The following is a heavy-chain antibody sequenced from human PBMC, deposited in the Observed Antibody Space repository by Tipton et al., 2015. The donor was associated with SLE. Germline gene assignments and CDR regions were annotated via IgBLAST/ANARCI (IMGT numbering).Heavy chain of an antibody. CDR2: IDTDGSTT. CDR1: GFTFSTHW. D-gene: IGHD3-22*01. Sequence: SLRLSCAASGFTFSTHWMHWVRQAPGKGLVWVSRIDTDGSTTGYAESVKGRFTISRDNAKNSLYLQMNSLRADDTAVYYCARGPNYYDADAFDIWGQGTMVTVSS. CDR3: ARGPNYYDADAFDI. V-gene: IGHV3-74*01. J-gene: IGHJ3*02.